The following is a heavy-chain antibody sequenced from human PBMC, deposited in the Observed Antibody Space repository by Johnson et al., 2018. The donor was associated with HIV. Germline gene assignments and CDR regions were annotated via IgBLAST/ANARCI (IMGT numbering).Heavy chain of an antibody. J-gene: IGHJ3*01. V-gene: IGHV3-74*02. CDR1: GFSFNNYW. CDR3: ARSGPNWAFDF. CDR2: ISSDGSST. D-gene: IGHD1-1*01. Sequence: EVQLVESGGGVVRPGGSLRLSCAASGFSFNNYWMHWVRQAPGKGLVWVSRISSDGSSTYYADSVKGRFTISRDNARNTMFVQMNSLRAEDTAVYYCARSGPNWAFDFWGRGTMVTVSS.